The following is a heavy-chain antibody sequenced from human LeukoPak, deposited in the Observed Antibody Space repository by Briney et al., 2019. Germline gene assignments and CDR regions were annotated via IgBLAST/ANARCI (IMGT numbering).Heavy chain of an antibody. CDR2: IYPGDSDT. Sequence: GESLKISCKGSGYSFTSYWIGWVRQMPGKGLEWMGIIYPGDSDTRYSPSFQGQVTISADKSISTACLQWSSLKASDTAMYYCARPPDSSGYYYARWGQGTLVTVSS. CDR1: GYSFTSYW. V-gene: IGHV5-51*01. D-gene: IGHD3-22*01. J-gene: IGHJ4*02. CDR3: ARPPDSSGYYYAR.